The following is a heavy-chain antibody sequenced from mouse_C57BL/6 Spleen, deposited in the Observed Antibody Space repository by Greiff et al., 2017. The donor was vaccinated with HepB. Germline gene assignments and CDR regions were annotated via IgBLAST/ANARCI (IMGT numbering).Heavy chain of an antibody. D-gene: IGHD2-2*01. V-gene: IGHV1-55*01. CDR1: GYTFTSYW. J-gene: IGHJ2*01. CDR2: IYPGSGST. CDR3: ARHYGDDDYFDY. Sequence: QVQLQQPGAELVKPGASVKMSCKASGYTFTSYWITWVKQRPGQGLEWIGDIYPGSGSTNYNEKFKSKATLTVDTSSSTAYMQLSSLTSEDSAVYYCARHYGDDDYFDYWGQGTTLTVSS.